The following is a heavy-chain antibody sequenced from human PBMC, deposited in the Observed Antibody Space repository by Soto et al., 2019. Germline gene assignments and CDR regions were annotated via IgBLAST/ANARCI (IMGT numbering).Heavy chain of an antibody. V-gene: IGHV1-3*01. D-gene: IGHD2-15*01. CDR2: INAGNGNT. J-gene: IGHJ5*02. CDR1: GYTFTSYA. CDR3: ARDRPLGYFSGGSCYSNWFDP. Sequence: QVQLVQSGAEVKKPGASVKVSCKASGYTFTSYAMHWVRQAPGQRLEWMGWINAGNGNTKYSQKFQGRVTITRDTSASTAYMELSSLRSEDTAVYYCARDRPLGYFSGGSCYSNWFDPWGQGTLVTVSS.